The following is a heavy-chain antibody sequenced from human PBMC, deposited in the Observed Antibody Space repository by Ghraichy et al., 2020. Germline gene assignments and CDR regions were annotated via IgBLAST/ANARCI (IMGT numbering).Heavy chain of an antibody. CDR3: ATRPAYYGDLIENYYYYGMDV. D-gene: IGHD4-17*01. CDR2: IIPIFGTA. CDR1: GGTFSSYA. J-gene: IGHJ6*02. V-gene: IGHV1-69*13. Sequence: SVKVSCKASGGTFSSYAISWVRQAPGQGLEWMGGIIPIFGTANYAQKFQGRVTITADESTSTAYMELSSLRSEDTAVYYCATRPAYYGDLIENYYYYGMDVWGQGTTVTVSS.